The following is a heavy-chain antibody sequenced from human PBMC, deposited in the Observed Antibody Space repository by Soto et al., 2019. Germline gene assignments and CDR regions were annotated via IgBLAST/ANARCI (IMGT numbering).Heavy chain of an antibody. Sequence: VASVKVSCKASGGTFSSYAISWVRQAPGQRLEWMGWINAGNGNTKYSQKFQGRVTITRDTSASTAYMELSSLRSEDTAVYYCARGQVVNFDYWGQGTLVTVSS. CDR1: GGTFSSYA. J-gene: IGHJ4*02. CDR2: INAGNGNT. D-gene: IGHD3-22*01. V-gene: IGHV1-3*01. CDR3: ARGQVVNFDY.